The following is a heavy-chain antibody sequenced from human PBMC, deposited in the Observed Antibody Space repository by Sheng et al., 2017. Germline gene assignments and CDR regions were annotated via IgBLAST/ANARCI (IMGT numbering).Heavy chain of an antibody. V-gene: IGHV3-11*04. J-gene: IGHJ4*02. CDR3: ARESQSIFDY. CDR2: ISSRGRTT. Sequence: VRLVDSGGGLVQPGGSVRLSCAASGFIFSDYYMIWIRQAPGKGLEYVSYISSRGRTTYHTDSVKGRFTISRDNAKNSLYLQMNSLRAEDTAVYYCARESQSIFDYWGQGTLVTVSS. CDR1: GFIFSDYY.